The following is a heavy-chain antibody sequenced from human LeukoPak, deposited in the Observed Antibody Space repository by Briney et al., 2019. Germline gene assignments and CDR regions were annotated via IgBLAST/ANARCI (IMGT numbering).Heavy chain of an antibody. CDR1: GFTFSNYG. CDR3: ARGPIAVAGTPSIYQH. J-gene: IGHJ1*01. CDR2: IWSDGSIK. D-gene: IGHD6-19*01. Sequence: GGSLRLSCSASGFTFSNYGMHWVRQAPGKGLEWVAVIWSDGSIKYYADSVKGRFTISRDNSRNTLYLQMNSLRAEDTAVYYCARGPIAVAGTPSIYQHWGQGTLVTVSS. V-gene: IGHV3-33*08.